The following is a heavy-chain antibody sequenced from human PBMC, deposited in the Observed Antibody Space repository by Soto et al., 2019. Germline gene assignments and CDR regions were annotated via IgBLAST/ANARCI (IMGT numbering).Heavy chain of an antibody. CDR1: GFTFGDYA. Sequence: GGSLRLSCTASGFTFGDYAMSWFRQAPGKGLERVGFIRSKAYGGTTEYAASVKGRFTISRDDSKSIAYLQMNSLKTEDTAVYCCTRDQVADFWSGYYTPNYYYYYMDVWGKGTTVTVSS. CDR2: IRSKAYGGTT. V-gene: IGHV3-49*03. D-gene: IGHD3-3*01. CDR3: TRDQVADFWSGYYTPNYYYYYMDV. J-gene: IGHJ6*03.